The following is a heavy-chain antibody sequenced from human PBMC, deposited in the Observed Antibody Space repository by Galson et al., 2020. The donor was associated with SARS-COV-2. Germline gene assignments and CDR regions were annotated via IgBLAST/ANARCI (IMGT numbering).Heavy chain of an antibody. CDR3: ARLRFMVGELLYYYYGMDV. D-gene: IGHD3-10*02. J-gene: IGHJ6*02. CDR1: GYTFTSYD. V-gene: IGHV1-8*01. CDR2: MNPNSGNT. Sequence: ASVKVSCKASGYTFTSYDINWVRQATGQGLEWMGWMNPNSGNTGYAQKFQGRVTMTRNTSISTAYMELSSLRSEDTAVYYCARLRFMVGELLYYYYGMDVWGQGTTVTVSS.